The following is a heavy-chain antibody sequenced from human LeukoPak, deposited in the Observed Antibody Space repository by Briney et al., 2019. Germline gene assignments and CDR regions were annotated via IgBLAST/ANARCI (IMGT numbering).Heavy chain of an antibody. Sequence: KPGGSLRLSCAASGFTFSDYYMSWIRQAPGKGLEGVSYISSSGSTIYYADSVKGRFTIPRDNAKKSLYVQMNSLRAEDTAVYYCAREHGIAAAFDYWGQGTLVTVSS. D-gene: IGHD6-13*01. V-gene: IGHV3-11*04. CDR2: ISSSGSTI. CDR3: AREHGIAAAFDY. CDR1: GFTFSDYY. J-gene: IGHJ4*02.